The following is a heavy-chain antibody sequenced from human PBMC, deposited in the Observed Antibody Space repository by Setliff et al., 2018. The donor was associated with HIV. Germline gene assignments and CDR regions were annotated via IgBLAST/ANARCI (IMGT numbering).Heavy chain of an antibody. Sequence: ETLSLTCPVSDSGTYYWSWIRQPAGKGLEWIGRVSSRGDTNYNPSLKSRVTMSVDTSKNQFSLKLTSVTASDTAVYYCARAAAGNTGPFDLWGQGSPVTV. CDR2: VSSRGDT. CDR3: ARAAAGNTGPFDL. J-gene: IGHJ4*02. V-gene: IGHV4-4*07. CDR1: DSGTYY. D-gene: IGHD4-17*01.